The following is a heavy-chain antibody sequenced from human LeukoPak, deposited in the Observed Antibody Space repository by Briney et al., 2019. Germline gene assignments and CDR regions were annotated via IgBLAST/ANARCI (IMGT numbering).Heavy chain of an antibody. D-gene: IGHD3-16*01. Sequence: PSETLSLTCTVSGGSISSYYWSWIRQPAGKGLEWIGRIYTSGSTNYNPSLESRVTVSVDTSKDQFSLKLSSVTAADTAVYYCARGGVFTTPLRWGTFDYWGQGTLVTVSS. CDR2: IYTSGST. CDR1: GGSISSYY. CDR3: ARGGVFTTPLRWGTFDY. J-gene: IGHJ4*02. V-gene: IGHV4-4*07.